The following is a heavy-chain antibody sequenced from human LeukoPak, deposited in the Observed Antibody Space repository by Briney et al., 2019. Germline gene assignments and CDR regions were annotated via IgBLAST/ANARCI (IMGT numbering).Heavy chain of an antibody. V-gene: IGHV3-23*01. Sequence: GGSLRLSRAASGFTFSSYGMHWVRQAPEKGLEWVSAISGSGGSTYYADSVKGRFTISRDNSKNTLYLQMNSLRAEDTAVYYCAKGSPYGGYTDYWGQGTLVTVSS. D-gene: IGHD5-12*01. J-gene: IGHJ4*02. CDR1: GFTFSSYG. CDR3: AKGSPYGGYTDY. CDR2: ISGSGGST.